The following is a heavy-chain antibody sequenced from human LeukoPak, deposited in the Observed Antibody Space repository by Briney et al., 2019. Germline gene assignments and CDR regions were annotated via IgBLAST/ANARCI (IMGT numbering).Heavy chain of an antibody. V-gene: IGHV3-48*03. CDR1: GYTFSSYE. CDR3: AELGITMIGGV. J-gene: IGHJ6*04. Sequence: SYKASGYTFSSYEMNWVRQAPGKGLEWVSYISSSGSTIYYADSVKGRFTISRDNAKNSLYLQMNSLRAEDTAVYYCAELGITMIGGVWGKGTTVTISS. CDR2: ISSSGSTI. D-gene: IGHD3-10*02.